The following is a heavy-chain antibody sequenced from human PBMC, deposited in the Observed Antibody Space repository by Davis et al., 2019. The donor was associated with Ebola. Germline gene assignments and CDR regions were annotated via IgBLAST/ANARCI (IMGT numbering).Heavy chain of an antibody. CDR3: ARDSEQLVYSLGP. CDR2: IIPILGIA. D-gene: IGHD6-6*01. Sequence: AASVKVSCKASGYTFTSYGISWVRQAPGQGLEWMGRIIPILGIANYAQKSQGRVTITADKSTSTAYMELSSLRSEDTAVYYCARDSEQLVYSLGPWGQGTLVTVSS. CDR1: GYTFTSYG. J-gene: IGHJ4*02. V-gene: IGHV1-69*04.